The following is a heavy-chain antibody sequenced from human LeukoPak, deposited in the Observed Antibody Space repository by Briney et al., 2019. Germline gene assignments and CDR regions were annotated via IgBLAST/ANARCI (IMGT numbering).Heavy chain of an antibody. CDR3: AKEIYGDPTGGRFQH. J-gene: IGHJ1*01. CDR2: ISGSGGST. V-gene: IGHV3-23*01. D-gene: IGHD4/OR15-4a*01. Sequence: PGGSLRLSCAASGFTFTSYAMSWVRQVSGKGLEWVSVISGSGGSTYYADSVKGRFTISRDNSKNTLYLQMKSLRAEDMAVYYCAKEIYGDPTGGRFQHWGQGTLVTVSS. CDR1: GFTFTSYA.